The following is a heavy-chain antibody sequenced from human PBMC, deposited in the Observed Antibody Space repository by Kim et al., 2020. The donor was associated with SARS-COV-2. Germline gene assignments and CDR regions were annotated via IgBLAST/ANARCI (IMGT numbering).Heavy chain of an antibody. Sequence: GGSLRLSCAASGFTFSSYSMNWVRQAPGKGLEWVSSISSSSYIYYADSVKGRFTISRDNAKNSLYLQMNSLRAEDTAVYYCARDKGPPSSWTKYNWFDPWGQGTLVTVSS. CDR2: ISSSSYI. D-gene: IGHD6-13*01. V-gene: IGHV3-21*01. CDR3: ARDKGPPSSWTKYNWFDP. J-gene: IGHJ5*02. CDR1: GFTFSSYS.